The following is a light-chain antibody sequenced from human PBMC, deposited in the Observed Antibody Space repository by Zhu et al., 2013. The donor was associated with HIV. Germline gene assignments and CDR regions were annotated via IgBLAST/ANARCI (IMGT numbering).Light chain of an antibody. Sequence: EIVLTQSPGTLSLSPGERATLSCRASQSITSNYLAWYQHKPGQAPRLLIYGASSRATGVPDRFSGSGSGTEFTLTISRLEPEDFAVYYCQQYGSSPRTFGQGTKVE. J-gene: IGKJ1*01. CDR2: GAS. V-gene: IGKV3-20*01. CDR3: QQYGSSPRT. CDR1: QSITSNY.